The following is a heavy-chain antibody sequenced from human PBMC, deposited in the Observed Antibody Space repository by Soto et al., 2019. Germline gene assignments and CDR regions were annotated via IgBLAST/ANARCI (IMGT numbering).Heavy chain of an antibody. CDR3: ARARKDDFWSGYYDYYYYYYMDV. Sequence: GGSLRLSCAASGFTFSSYAMSWVRQAPGKGLEWVSSISNSSGIIYYADSVKGRFTISRDNAKNTLYLQMNSLRAEDTAVYYSARARKDDFWSGYYDYYYYYYMDVWGKGTTVTVSS. CDR2: ISNSSGII. V-gene: IGHV3-48*01. CDR1: GFTFSSYA. J-gene: IGHJ6*03. D-gene: IGHD3-3*01.